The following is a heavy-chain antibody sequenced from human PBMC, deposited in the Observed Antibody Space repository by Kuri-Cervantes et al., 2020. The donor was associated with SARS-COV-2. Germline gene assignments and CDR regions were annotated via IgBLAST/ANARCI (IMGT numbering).Heavy chain of an antibody. Sequence: GESLKISCAASGFTFSDYYMSWIRQAPGKGLEWVSYISSSSSYTNYADSVKGRFTISRDNAKNSLYLQMNSLRAEDTAVYYCARDEYDSSGYYPDYWGQGTLVTVSS. CDR3: ARDEYDSSGYYPDY. D-gene: IGHD3-22*01. CDR1: GFTFSDYY. CDR2: ISSSSSYT. J-gene: IGHJ4*02. V-gene: IGHV3-11*06.